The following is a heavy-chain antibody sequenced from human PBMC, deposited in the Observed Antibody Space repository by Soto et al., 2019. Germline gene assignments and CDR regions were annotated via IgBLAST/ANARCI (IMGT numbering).Heavy chain of an antibody. CDR3: ARVLIQLWLKDAFDI. D-gene: IGHD5-18*01. CDR2: INHSGST. CDR1: GGSFSGYY. Sequence: SETLSLTCAVYGGSFSGYYWSWIRQPPGKGLEWIGEINHSGSTNYNPSLKSRVTISVDTSKNQFSLKLSSVTAADTAVYHCARVLIQLWLKDAFDIWGQGTMVTVSS. V-gene: IGHV4-34*01. J-gene: IGHJ3*02.